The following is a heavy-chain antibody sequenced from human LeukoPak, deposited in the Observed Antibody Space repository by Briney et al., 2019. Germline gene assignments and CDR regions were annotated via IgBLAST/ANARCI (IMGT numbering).Heavy chain of an antibody. J-gene: IGHJ6*02. D-gene: IGHD2-21*02. Sequence: ASVKVSCKASGYTFTSYGISWVRQAPGQGLEWMGWISAYNGNTNYAQKLQGRVTMTTDTSTSTAYMELRSLRSDDTAVYYCASSYGDCSTGSYYYYYGMDVWGQGTTVTVSS. CDR3: ASSYGDCSTGSYYYYYGMDV. CDR2: ISAYNGNT. CDR1: GYTFTSYG. V-gene: IGHV1-18*01.